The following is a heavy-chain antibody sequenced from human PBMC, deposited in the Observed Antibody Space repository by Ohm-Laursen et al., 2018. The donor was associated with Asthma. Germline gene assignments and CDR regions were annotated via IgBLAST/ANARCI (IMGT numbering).Heavy chain of an antibody. CDR3: AREGEHMSGHAFDF. V-gene: IGHV1-3*01. CDR2: INAGNGNT. D-gene: IGHD2-21*01. CDR1: GYTFTSYA. J-gene: IGHJ4*02. Sequence: GASVKVSCKASGYTFTSYAMHWVRQAPGQRPEWMGWINAGNGNTKYSQKFQGRVTFTSDTSARTASMELSSLRSEDTAVYYCAREGEHMSGHAFDFWGEGTLVTVSS.